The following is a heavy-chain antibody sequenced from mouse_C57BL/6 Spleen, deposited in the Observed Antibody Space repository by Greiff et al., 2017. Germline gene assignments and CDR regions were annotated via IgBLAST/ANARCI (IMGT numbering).Heavy chain of an antibody. Sequence: QVQLQQSGAELVRPGASVTLSCKASGYTFTDYEMHWVKQTPVPGLEWIGDIDPETGGPAYNQKFKGKAILTADQSSSTAYMELRSLTSEDSAVYYCTGLLLDYAMDYWGQGTSVTVSS. V-gene: IGHV1-15*01. J-gene: IGHJ4*01. CDR2: IDPETGGP. D-gene: IGHD1-1*01. CDR3: TGLLLDYAMDY. CDR1: GYTFTDYE.